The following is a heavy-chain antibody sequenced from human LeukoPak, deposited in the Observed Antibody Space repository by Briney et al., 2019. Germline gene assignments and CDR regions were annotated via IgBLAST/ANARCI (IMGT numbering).Heavy chain of an antibody. Sequence: PGGSLRLSCAASGFTVSSNYMSWVRQAPGKGLEWVSVIYRGGSTYYADSGEGRFTTSRDYSKNPLYLQMNSLRAEDTAVYYCARDSDSSGYSMSWGQGTLVTVSS. CDR3: ARDSDSSGYSMS. CDR2: IYRGGST. V-gene: IGHV3-53*01. D-gene: IGHD3-22*01. J-gene: IGHJ5*02. CDR1: GFTVSSNY.